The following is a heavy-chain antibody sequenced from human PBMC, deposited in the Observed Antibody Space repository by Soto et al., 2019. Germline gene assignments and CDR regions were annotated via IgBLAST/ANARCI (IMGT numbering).Heavy chain of an antibody. CDR3: ARDRESDSRSWYWVYYYGMDV. Sequence: EVQLVESGGGLVQPGGSLRLSCAASGFTFSRYSMNWVRPAPGKGLEWVSYISSSSSTIYYADSVKRRFTISRDNAKNSLYLQMNSLRDEDTAVYYCARDRESDSRSWYWVYYYGMDVWGQGTTVTVSS. CDR2: ISSSSSTI. V-gene: IGHV3-48*02. CDR1: GFTFSRYS. J-gene: IGHJ6*02. D-gene: IGHD6-13*01.